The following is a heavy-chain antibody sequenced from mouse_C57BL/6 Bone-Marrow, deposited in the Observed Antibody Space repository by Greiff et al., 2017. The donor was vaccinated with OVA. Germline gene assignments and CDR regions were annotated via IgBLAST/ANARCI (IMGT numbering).Heavy chain of an antibody. CDR3: ARDYVGAMDY. CDR1: GFTFSDYY. CDR2: INYDGSST. V-gene: IGHV5-16*01. J-gene: IGHJ4*01. Sequence: EVKLVESEGGLVQPGSSMKLSCTASGFTFSDYYMAWVRQVPEKGLEWVANINYDGSSTYYLDSLKSRFIISRDNAKNILYLQMSSLKSEDTATYYCARDYVGAMDYWGQGTSVTVSS.